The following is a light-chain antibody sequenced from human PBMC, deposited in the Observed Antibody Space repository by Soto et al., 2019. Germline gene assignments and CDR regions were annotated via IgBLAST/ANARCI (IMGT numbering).Light chain of an antibody. J-gene: IGLJ3*02. CDR2: DVN. CDR1: SSDVGAFDS. V-gene: IGLV2-14*01. CDR3: SSYTSSSTLV. Sequence: QSALTQPASVSASPGQSITISCSGTSSDVGAFDSVSWWYQQHPGKAPKLMIYDVNYRPSGVSNRFSGSKSGNTASLTISGLQADDEADYYCSSYTSSSTLVFGGGTQLTVL.